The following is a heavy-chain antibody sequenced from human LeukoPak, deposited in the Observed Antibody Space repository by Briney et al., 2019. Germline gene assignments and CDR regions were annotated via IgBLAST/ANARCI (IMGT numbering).Heavy chain of an antibody. J-gene: IGHJ4*02. D-gene: IGHD2-8*01. Sequence: HTEGSLRLSCAASGFTFDDYTMHWVRQAPGKGLEWVSLISWDGGSTYYADSVKGRFPISRDNSKNSLYLQMNSLRTEDTALYYCAKGVMLHYWGQGTLVTVSS. CDR1: GFTFDDYT. CDR2: ISWDGGST. CDR3: AKGVMLHY. V-gene: IGHV3-43*01.